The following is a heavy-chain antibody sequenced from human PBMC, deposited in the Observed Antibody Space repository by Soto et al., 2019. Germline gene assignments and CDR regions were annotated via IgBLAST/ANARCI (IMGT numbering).Heavy chain of an antibody. CDR3: ATSLDTGFDT. CDR1: GYHFINYG. D-gene: IGHD4-17*01. Sequence: QLQLVQSAAEVKKPGASVRVYCTAYGYHFINYGISWIRQAPEQGLECMGWIKVDSGYTNYAQKFQGRVTMTADTSSDSAFMELRSMRLDDKAGYLCATSLDTGFDTWGQGTLVRVST. V-gene: IGHV1-18*04. CDR2: IKVDSGYT. J-gene: IGHJ5*02.